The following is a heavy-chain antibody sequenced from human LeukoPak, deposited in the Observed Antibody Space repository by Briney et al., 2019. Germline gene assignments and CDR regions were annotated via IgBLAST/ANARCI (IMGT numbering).Heavy chain of an antibody. CDR2: IYYSGST. D-gene: IGHD7-27*01. CDR3: ARDGGLGINWFDP. J-gene: IGHJ5*02. Sequence: PSETLSLTCTVSGYSISSGYYWGWIRQPPGKGLEWIGSIYYSGSTYYNPSLKSRVTISVDTSKNQFSLKLSSVTAADTAVYYCARDGGLGINWFDPWGQGTLVTVSS. V-gene: IGHV4-38-2*02. CDR1: GYSISSGYY.